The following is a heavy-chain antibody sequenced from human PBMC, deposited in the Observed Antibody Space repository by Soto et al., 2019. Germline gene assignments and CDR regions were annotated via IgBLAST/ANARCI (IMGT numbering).Heavy chain of an antibody. CDR1: GFTFSSYG. V-gene: IGHV3-30*18. J-gene: IGHJ6*04. CDR3: AKDRTIFEVVMSSRKDV. D-gene: IGHD3-3*01. Sequence: GGSLRLSCAASGFTFSSYGMHWVRQAPGKGLEWVAVISYDGSNKYYADSVKGRFTISRDNSKNTLYLQMNSLRAEDTAVYYCAKDRTIFEVVMSSRKDVWGKGTTVTVSS. CDR2: ISYDGSNK.